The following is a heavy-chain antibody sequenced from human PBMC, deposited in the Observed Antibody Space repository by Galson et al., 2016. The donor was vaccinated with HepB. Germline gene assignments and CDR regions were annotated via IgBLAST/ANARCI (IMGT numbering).Heavy chain of an antibody. CDR2: IYSGGHT. CDR1: GLDVNRHL. J-gene: IGHJ1*01. CDR3: AREPPASSAGTWA. D-gene: IGHD6-13*01. V-gene: IGHV3-66*02. Sequence: SLRLSCAVSGLDVNRHLMSWVRQAPGKGLEWLSVIYSGGHTNYADSVKGRFTISRDKNTVYHQMNSLRSEDTAVYYCAREPPASSAGTWAWGQGTLVTVSS.